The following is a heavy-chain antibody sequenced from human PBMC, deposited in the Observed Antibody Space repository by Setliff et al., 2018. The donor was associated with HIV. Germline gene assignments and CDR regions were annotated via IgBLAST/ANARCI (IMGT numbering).Heavy chain of an antibody. D-gene: IGHD6-19*01. CDR1: GGSFSGYY. V-gene: IGHV4-34*01. CDR2: INHRGST. Sequence: SETLSLTCAVYGGSFSGYYWSWIRQPPGKGLEWIGEINHRGSTNYNPSLKSRVTISVDTSKNQFSLKLSSVTAADTAVYYCASSKSSGWYRNWFDPWGQGTLVTV. CDR3: ASSKSSGWYRNWFDP. J-gene: IGHJ5*02.